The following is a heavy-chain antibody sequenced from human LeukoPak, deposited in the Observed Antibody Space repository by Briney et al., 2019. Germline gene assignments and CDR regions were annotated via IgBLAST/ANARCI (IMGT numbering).Heavy chain of an antibody. CDR3: TSVLYCGADCYSGRYFFDY. D-gene: IGHD2-21*02. J-gene: IGHJ4*02. V-gene: IGHV1-46*01. Sequence: ASVKVSCKASGYTFTSYDMHWVRQAPGQGLEWMGIINPSGDSTSYAQKFQGRVTMTRDTSTSTVYMELSSLRSEDTAVYYCTSVLYCGADCYSGRYFFDYWGQGTLVTVSS. CDR1: GYTFTSYD. CDR2: INPSGDST.